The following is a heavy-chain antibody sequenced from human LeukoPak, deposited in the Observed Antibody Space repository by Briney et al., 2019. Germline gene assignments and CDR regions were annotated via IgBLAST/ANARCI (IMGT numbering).Heavy chain of an antibody. CDR3: ARERGGGDSSGLFDY. J-gene: IGHJ4*02. D-gene: IGHD3-22*01. V-gene: IGHV1-69*05. CDR2: IIPIFGTA. Sequence: GSSVKVSCKASGGTFSSYAISWVRQAPGQGLEWMGGIIPIFGTANYAQKFQGRVTITTDGSTSTAYMELSSLRSEDTAVYYCARERGGGDSSGLFDYWGQGTLVTVSS. CDR1: GGTFSSYA.